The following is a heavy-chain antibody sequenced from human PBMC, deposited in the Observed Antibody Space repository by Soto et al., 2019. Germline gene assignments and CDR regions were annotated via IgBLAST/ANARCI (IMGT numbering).Heavy chain of an antibody. Sequence: PGESLKISCKGSGYSFTNYWIGWVRQMPGKGLEWMGIIYPGDSDTRYSPSFQGQVTISADKSIDTAYLQWSSLKASDSAMYYCARSSITGSTWTFDYWGQETLATVSS. CDR2: IYPGDSDT. CDR1: GYSFTNYW. J-gene: IGHJ4*02. D-gene: IGHD1-20*01. CDR3: ARSSITGSTWTFDY. V-gene: IGHV5-51*01.